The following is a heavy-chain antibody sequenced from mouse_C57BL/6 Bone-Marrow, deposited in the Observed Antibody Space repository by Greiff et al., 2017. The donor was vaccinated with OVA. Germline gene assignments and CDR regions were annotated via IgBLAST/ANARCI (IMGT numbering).Heavy chain of an antibody. J-gene: IGHJ4*01. CDR3: GGWLLPDY. D-gene: IGHD2-3*01. CDR2: ISDGGSYT. Sequence: DVLLVESGGGLVKPGGSLKLSCAASGFTFSSYAMSWVRQTPEKRLEWVATISDGGSYTYYPDNVKGRFTISRDNAKNNLYLQMSHLKSEDTAMYCCGGWLLPDYWGQGTSVTVSS. CDR1: GFTFSSYA. V-gene: IGHV5-4*01.